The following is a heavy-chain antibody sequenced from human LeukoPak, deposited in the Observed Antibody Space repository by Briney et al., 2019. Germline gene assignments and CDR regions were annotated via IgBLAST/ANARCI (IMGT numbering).Heavy chain of an antibody. CDR3: ARRAGAYSHPYDY. V-gene: IGHV4-59*01. J-gene: IGHJ4*02. Sequence: PSETLSLTCTVSGGSISSYYWTWIRQPPGKGLEWIGYIYYRGSTNYNSSLKSRVTISVDTPKNQFSLKLSSVTAADTAVYYCARRAGAYSHPYDYWGQGTLVTVSS. D-gene: IGHD4/OR15-4a*01. CDR1: GGSISSYY. CDR2: IYYRGST.